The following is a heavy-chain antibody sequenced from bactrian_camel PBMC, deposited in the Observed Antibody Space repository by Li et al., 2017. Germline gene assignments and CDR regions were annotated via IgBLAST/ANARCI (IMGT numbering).Heavy chain of an antibody. CDR2: ITTGTGNT. Sequence: LVESGGGSVQAGRSLRLSCTVSGSEYTYHKYCLGWFRQAPGKEREGVATITTGTGNTDYADSVKGRFTISQDGAGDTTYLQMNSLRPEDAAIYYCAAKGEGWRYCTGDYPRRANFGYWGQGTQVTVS. J-gene: IGHJ6*01. CDR1: GSEYTYHKYC. CDR3: AAKGEGWRYCTGDYPRRANFGY. D-gene: IGHD1*01. V-gene: IGHV3S1*01.